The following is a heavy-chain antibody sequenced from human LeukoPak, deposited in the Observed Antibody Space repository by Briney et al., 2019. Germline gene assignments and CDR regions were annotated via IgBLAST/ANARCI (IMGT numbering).Heavy chain of an antibody. D-gene: IGHD3-22*01. CDR3: AKDRSYDSSGYYLPPPAFDI. CDR1: GFTVSSNY. V-gene: IGHV3-23*01. Sequence: GGSLRLSCAASGFTVSSNYMSWVRQAPGKGLEWVSAISGSGGSTYYADSVKGRFTISRDNSKNTLYLQMNSLRAEDTAVYYCAKDRSYDSSGYYLPPPAFDIWGQGTMVTVSS. CDR2: ISGSGGST. J-gene: IGHJ3*02.